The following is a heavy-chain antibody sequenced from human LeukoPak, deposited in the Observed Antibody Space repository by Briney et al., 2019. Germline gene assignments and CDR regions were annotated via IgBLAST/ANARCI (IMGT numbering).Heavy chain of an antibody. J-gene: IGHJ4*02. CDR3: ARLPLCSSTSCYTGSFDY. D-gene: IGHD2-2*02. V-gene: IGHV1-18*01. Sequence: ASVKVSCKASGYTFTSYGISWMRQAPGQGLEWMGWISAYNGNTNYAQKLQGRVTMTTDTSTSTAYMELRSLRSDDTAVYYCARLPLCSSTSCYTGSFDYWGQGTLVTVSS. CDR2: ISAYNGNT. CDR1: GYTFTSYG.